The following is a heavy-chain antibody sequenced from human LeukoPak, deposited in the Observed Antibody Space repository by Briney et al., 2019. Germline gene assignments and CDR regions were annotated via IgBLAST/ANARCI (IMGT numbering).Heavy chain of an antibody. V-gene: IGHV3-21*01. J-gene: IGHJ4*02. D-gene: IGHD1/OR15-1a*01. Sequence: QAGGSLRLSCAAFGFTFSSYSMNWVRQAPGKGLEWVSSISSSSSYIYYADSVKGRFTISRDNAKNSLYLQMNSLRAEDTAVYYCARDFFGTRNFDYWGQGTLVTVSS. CDR2: ISSSSSYI. CDR1: GFTFSSYS. CDR3: ARDFFGTRNFDY.